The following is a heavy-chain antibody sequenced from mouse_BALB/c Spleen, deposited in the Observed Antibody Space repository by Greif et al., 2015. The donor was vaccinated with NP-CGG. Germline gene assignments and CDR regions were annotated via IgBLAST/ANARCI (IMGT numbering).Heavy chain of an antibody. Sequence: QVQLQHSGAELAKPGASGKMSCKASGYTFTSYWMHWVKQRPGQGLEWIGYINPSTGYTEYNQKFKDKATLTADKSSSTAYMQLSSLTSEDSAVYYCARRDGNYYFAYWGQGTTLTVSS. CDR3: ARRDGNYYFAY. V-gene: IGHV1-7*01. CDR1: GYTFTSYW. J-gene: IGHJ2*01. D-gene: IGHD2-1*01. CDR2: INPSTGYT.